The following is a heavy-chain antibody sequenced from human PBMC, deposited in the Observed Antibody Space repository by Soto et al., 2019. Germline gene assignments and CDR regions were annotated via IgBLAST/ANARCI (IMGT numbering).Heavy chain of an antibody. J-gene: IGHJ1*01. V-gene: IGHV1-69*12. CDR1: GGTFSSYA. D-gene: IGHD6-13*01. CDR3: AGDFGSSSWYAAEYFQH. Sequence: QVQLVQSGAEVKKPGSSVKVSCKASGGTFSSYAISWVRQAPGQGLEWMGGIIPIFGTANYAQKFQGRVTITADESTSTAYMELSSLRSEDTAVYYCAGDFGSSSWYAAEYFQHWGQGTLVTVSS. CDR2: IIPIFGTA.